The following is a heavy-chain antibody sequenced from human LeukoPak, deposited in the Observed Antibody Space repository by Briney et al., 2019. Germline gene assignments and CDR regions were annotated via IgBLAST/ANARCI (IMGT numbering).Heavy chain of an antibody. CDR1: GGSLSGYY. D-gene: IGHD3-10*01. V-gene: IGHV4-34*01. CDR3: AIGYYGSGRSGDY. J-gene: IGHJ4*02. Sequence: PSETLSLTCAVYGGSLSGYYWSWIRQPPGKGLEWIGEINHSGSTNYNPSLKSRVTISVDTSKNQFSLKLSSVTAADTAVYYCAIGYYGSGRSGDYWGQGTLVTVSS. CDR2: INHSGST.